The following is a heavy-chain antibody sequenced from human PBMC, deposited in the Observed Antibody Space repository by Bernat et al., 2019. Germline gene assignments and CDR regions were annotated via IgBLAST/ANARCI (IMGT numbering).Heavy chain of an antibody. J-gene: IGHJ6*03. V-gene: IGHV4-59*01. Sequence: QVQLQESGPGLVKPSETLSLTCTVSGGSISSYYWSWIRQPPGKGLEWIGYIYYSGSTNYNPSLKSRFTISVDTSKNQFSLKLGTVTAADTAVYYWARGIVDLHYYYSYMDVWGKGTTVTVSS. CDR3: ARGIVDLHYYYSYMDV. CDR2: IYYSGST. CDR1: GGSISSYY. D-gene: IGHD2-21*01.